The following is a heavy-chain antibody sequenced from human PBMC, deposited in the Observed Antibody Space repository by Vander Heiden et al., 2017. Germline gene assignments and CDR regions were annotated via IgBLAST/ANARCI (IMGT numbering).Heavy chain of an antibody. J-gene: IGHJ6*02. CDR3: ARDSPPYGMDV. CDR1: GFTVSNTY. Sequence: EGQLVGSGGRFVQAGGAPRLSCAASGFTVSNTYINWVRQAPGKGLEWISVIYSGGSKHYADSVKGRFTISRDNSNNIVYLQMNSLRAEDTAVYYCARDSPPYGMDVWGQGTTVSVSS. V-gene: IGHV3-53*01. CDR2: IYSGGSK.